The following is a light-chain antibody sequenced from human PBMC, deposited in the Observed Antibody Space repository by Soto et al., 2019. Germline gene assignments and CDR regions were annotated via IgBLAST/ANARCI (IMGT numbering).Light chain of an antibody. J-gene: IGKJ3*01. CDR2: GAS. CDR3: QQYYSYPFT. Sequence: AIRMTQPPSSLSASTGDRVTLTCRASQGISSYLAWYQQKPGKAPNLLIYGASTLQSGVPSRFSGSGSGTDFALTISCLQSEDFATYYCQQYYSYPFTFGPGTKVDIK. V-gene: IGKV1-8*01. CDR1: QGISSY.